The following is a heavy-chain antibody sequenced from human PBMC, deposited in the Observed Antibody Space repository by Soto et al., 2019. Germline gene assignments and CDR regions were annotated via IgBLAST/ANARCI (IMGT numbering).Heavy chain of an antibody. V-gene: IGHV3-30-3*01. J-gene: IGHJ5*02. Sequence: GGSLRLSCAASGFTFSSYAMHWVRQAPGKGLEWVAVISYDGSNKYYADSVKGRFTISRDNSKNTLYLQMNSLRAEDTAVYYCARDLGAWGQGTLVTVSS. CDR2: ISYDGSNK. CDR1: GFTFSSYA. D-gene: IGHD3-16*01. CDR3: ARDLGA.